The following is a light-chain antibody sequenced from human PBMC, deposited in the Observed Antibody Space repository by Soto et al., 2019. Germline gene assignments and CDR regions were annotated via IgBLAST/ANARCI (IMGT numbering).Light chain of an antibody. CDR2: DGS. J-gene: IGKJ5*01. CDR3: QQRTRWPMT. V-gene: IGKV3-11*01. Sequence: EVVLTQSPVTLSLSPGERATLSCRASQSFRGLLAWYQQKPGQAPRLLIYDGSKRAAGVPDRISGDGSGTDYTLTISSLEPEDFAVYYCQQRTRWPMTFGQGTRLEIK. CDR1: QSFRGL.